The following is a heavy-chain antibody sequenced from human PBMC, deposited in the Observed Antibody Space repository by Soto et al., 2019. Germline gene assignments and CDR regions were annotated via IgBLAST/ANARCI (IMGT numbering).Heavy chain of an antibody. CDR2: IYHSGST. CDR3: ARAMITMIDNWFDP. J-gene: IGHJ5*02. V-gene: IGHV4-30-2*01. CDR1: GGSISSGGYS. D-gene: IGHD3-22*01. Sequence: SEPLSLTCAVSGGSISSGGYSWSWIRQPPGKGLEWIGYIYHSGSTYYNPSFKSRVTISVDRSKNQFSLKLSSVTAADTAVYYCARAMITMIDNWFDPWGQGTLVTVSS.